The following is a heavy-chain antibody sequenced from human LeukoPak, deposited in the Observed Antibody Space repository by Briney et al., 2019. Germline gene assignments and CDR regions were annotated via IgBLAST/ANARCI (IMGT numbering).Heavy chain of an antibody. J-gene: IGHJ4*02. CDR3: AKRGPRYCSGGSCYSDY. CDR2: ISGSGGST. V-gene: IGHV3-23*01. CDR1: GFTFSSYA. Sequence: GGSLRLSCAASGFTFSSYAMSWVRQAPGKGLEWVSAISGSGGSTYYADSVKGRFIISRDNSKNTLYLQMNSLRAEDTAVYYCAKRGPRYCSGGSCYSDYWGQGTLVTVSS. D-gene: IGHD2-15*01.